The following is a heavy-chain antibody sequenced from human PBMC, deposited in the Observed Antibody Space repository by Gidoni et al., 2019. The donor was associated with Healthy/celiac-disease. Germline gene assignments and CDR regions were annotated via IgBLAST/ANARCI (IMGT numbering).Heavy chain of an antibody. D-gene: IGHD5-18*01. CDR2: ISSSSSYI. Sequence: EVQLVESGGGLVKPGGSLSLSCAASGFTFSSYSMNWVRQAPGKGLEWVSSISSSSSYIYYADSVKGRFTISRDNAKNSLYLQMNSLRAEDTAVYYCARVGFVDTSIQWGQGTLVTVSS. CDR1: GFTFSSYS. J-gene: IGHJ4*02. V-gene: IGHV3-21*01. CDR3: ARVGFVDTSIQ.